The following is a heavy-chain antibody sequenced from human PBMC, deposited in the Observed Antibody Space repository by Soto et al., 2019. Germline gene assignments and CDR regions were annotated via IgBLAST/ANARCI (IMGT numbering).Heavy chain of an antibody. J-gene: IGHJ3*02. Sequence: ASVKVSCKASGFRFSDYYMHWVRQAPGQGLEWMGWINPNSGGTNYAQKFQGWVTMTRDTSISTAYMELSRLRSDDTAVYYCARAYGKDYYDSSGPYKNDAFDIWGQGTMVTVSS. V-gene: IGHV1-2*04. CDR1: GFRFSDYY. CDR2: INPNSGGT. CDR3: ARAYGKDYYDSSGPYKNDAFDI. D-gene: IGHD3-22*01.